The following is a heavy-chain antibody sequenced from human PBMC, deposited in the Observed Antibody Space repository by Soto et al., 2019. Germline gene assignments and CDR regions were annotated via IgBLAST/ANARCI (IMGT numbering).Heavy chain of an antibody. CDR2: ISDDGSNK. Sequence: QVQLVESGGGVVQPGRSLRLSCAASGFTFSSYGMHWVRQAPGKGLEWVAVISDDGSNKYYADSVKGRFTISRDNSKNTLYLQMNSLRAEDTAVYYCAKIAYGSGSSNDYWGQGTLVTVSS. J-gene: IGHJ4*02. CDR3: AKIAYGSGSSNDY. D-gene: IGHD3-10*01. V-gene: IGHV3-30*18. CDR1: GFTFSSYG.